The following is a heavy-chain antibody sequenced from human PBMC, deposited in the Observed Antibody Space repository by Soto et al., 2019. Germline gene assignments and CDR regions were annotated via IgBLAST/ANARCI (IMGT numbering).Heavy chain of an antibody. CDR2: IYYSGST. D-gene: IGHD6-13*01. Sequence: QVQLQESGPGLVKPSQTLSLTCTVSGGSISSGGYYWSWIRPHPGKGLEWIGYIYYSGSTYYNPSLKSRVTISVDTSNNQFSLKLSSVTAADTAVYYCASGSSSWTCYYYYYGMDVCGQGTKVTVSS. J-gene: IGHJ6*02. V-gene: IGHV4-31*03. CDR3: ASGSSSWTCYYYYYGMDV. CDR1: GGSISSGGYY.